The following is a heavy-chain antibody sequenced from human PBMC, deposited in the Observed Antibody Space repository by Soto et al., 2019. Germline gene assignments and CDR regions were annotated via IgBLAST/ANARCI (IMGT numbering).Heavy chain of an antibody. CDR1: GFTFSNAW. Sequence: GGSLRLSCAASGFTFSNAWINWVRQTPGKGLEWVGRVKSKNDGGTTDFAAPVKGRFAISRDDSKNMVYLEMNSLQTEDTAIYYCTTDSYITSIIVRFDYWGHGTLVTVS. V-gene: IGHV3-15*07. CDR2: VKSKNDGGTT. D-gene: IGHD3-22*01. J-gene: IGHJ4*01. CDR3: TTDSYITSIIVRFDY.